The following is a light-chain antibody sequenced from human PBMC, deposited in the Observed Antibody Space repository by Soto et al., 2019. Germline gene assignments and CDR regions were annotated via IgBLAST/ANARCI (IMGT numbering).Light chain of an antibody. J-gene: IGKJ1*01. CDR2: DAC. CDR1: QTIRSW. V-gene: IGKV1-5*01. Sequence: DLQITASRSTRSPYLAIRVTITHLASQTIRSWLAWYQQTPGKAPELLIYDACSLKSGVPSRFSGSVSGTEFTLTISSLQPDDFASYYCQQYNSYPWTFGQGTKV. CDR3: QQYNSYPWT.